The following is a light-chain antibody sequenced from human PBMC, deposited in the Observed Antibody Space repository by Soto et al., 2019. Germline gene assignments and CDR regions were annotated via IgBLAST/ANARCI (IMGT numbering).Light chain of an antibody. CDR1: QSVSSY. V-gene: IGKV3-11*01. CDR3: QQRSDWPWT. Sequence: EIVWTQSPDTLSLSPGERATLSFRASQSVSSYLAWYQQKPGQAPRLLMYEASTRATGIPARFSGGGSGTDFTLTISSLEPEDFAVYYCQQRSDWPWTFGQGTKVDIK. J-gene: IGKJ1*01. CDR2: EAS.